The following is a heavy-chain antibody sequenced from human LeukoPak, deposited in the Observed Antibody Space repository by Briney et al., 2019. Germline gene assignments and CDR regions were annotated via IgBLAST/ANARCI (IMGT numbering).Heavy chain of an antibody. CDR3: ARDPDTAMVTSWFDY. J-gene: IGHJ4*02. CDR2: IKQDGSEK. Sequence: GGSLRLSCAASGFTFSSYWMSWVRQAPGKGLEWVANIKQDGSEKYYVDSVKGRFTISRDNAKNSLYLQMNSLRAEDTAVYYCARDPDTAMVTSWFDYWGQGTLVTASS. V-gene: IGHV3-7*01. CDR1: GFTFSSYW. D-gene: IGHD5-18*01.